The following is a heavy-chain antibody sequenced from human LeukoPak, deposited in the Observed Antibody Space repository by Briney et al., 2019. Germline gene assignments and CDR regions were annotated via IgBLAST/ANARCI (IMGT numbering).Heavy chain of an antibody. CDR1: GDSVTNHQ. D-gene: IGHD6-6*01. Sequence: PSETLSLTCTVSGDSVTNHQWSWVRQPPGKGLEWIAYIHHSGSTNYNPSLKNRVTISMYTSKNQFSLRLISVTAADTAVYYCARYPLAFDFWGQGILVTVSS. J-gene: IGHJ4*02. V-gene: IGHV4-59*02. CDR3: ARYPLAFDF. CDR2: IHHSGST.